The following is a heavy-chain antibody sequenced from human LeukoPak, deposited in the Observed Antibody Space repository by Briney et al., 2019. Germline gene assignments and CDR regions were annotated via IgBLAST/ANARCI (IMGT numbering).Heavy chain of an antibody. CDR2: ISGSGGST. V-gene: IGHV3-23*01. Sequence: PGGSLRLSCAASGFTFINYEMNWVRQAPGKGLEWVSAISGSGGSTYYADSVKGRFTISRDNSKNTLYLQMNSLRAEDTAVYYCAKDLVGTVTTLNDYWGQGTLVTVSS. J-gene: IGHJ4*02. CDR3: AKDLVGTVTTLNDY. CDR1: GFTFINYE. D-gene: IGHD4-17*01.